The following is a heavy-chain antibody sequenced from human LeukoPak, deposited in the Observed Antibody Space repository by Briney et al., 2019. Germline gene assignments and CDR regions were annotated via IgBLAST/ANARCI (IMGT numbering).Heavy chain of an antibody. V-gene: IGHV3-23*01. CDR2: ISGSGGST. Sequence: GGSLRLSCAASGFTFSSYAMSWVRQAPGKGLGWVSAISGSGGSTYYADSVKGRFTISRDNSKNTLYLQMNSLRAEDTAVYYCASFVEVVAATDYWGQGTLVTVSS. CDR1: GFTFSSYA. D-gene: IGHD2-15*01. CDR3: ASFVEVVAATDY. J-gene: IGHJ4*02.